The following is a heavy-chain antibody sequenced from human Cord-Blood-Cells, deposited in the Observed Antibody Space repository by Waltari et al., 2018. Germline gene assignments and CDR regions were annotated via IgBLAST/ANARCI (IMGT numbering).Heavy chain of an antibody. CDR3: ARDSVGLGEGQMKTIDY. V-gene: IGHV1-18*01. J-gene: IGHJ4*02. CDR2: ISAYNGNT. Sequence: QVQLVQSGAEVKKPGASVKVSCKASGYTFTSYGISWVRQDPGQGLEWMGWISAYNGNTNYAQKLQGRVTMTTDTSTSTAYMELRSLRSDDTAVYYCARDSVGLGEGQMKTIDYWGQGTLVTVSS. CDR1: GYTFTSYG. D-gene: IGHD3-10*01.